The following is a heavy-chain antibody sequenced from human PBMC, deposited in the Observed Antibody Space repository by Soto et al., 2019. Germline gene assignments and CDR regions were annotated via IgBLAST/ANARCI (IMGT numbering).Heavy chain of an antibody. CDR3: ARVTYYDFWSGSLFDY. D-gene: IGHD3-3*01. CDR1: GGSISSYY. CDR2: IYYSGST. Sequence: SETLSLTCTVSGGSISSYYWSWIRQPPGKGLEWIGYIYYSGSTNYNPSLKSRVTISVDTSKNQFSLKLSSVTAADTAVYYCARVTYYDFWSGSLFDYWGQGTPVTVSS. J-gene: IGHJ4*02. V-gene: IGHV4-59*01.